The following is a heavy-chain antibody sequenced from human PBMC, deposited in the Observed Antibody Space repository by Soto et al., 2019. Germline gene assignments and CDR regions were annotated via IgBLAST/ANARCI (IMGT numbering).Heavy chain of an antibody. V-gene: IGHV4-39*01. CDR1: GGSISSSSYY. D-gene: IGHD3-10*01. Sequence: PSETLSLTCTVSGGSISSSSYYWGWIRQPPGKGLEWIGSIYYSGSTYYNPSPKSRVTISVDTSKNQFSLKLSSVTAADTAVYYCARLGIYYYGSGSYINYFDYWGQGTLVTFSS. CDR2: IYYSGST. J-gene: IGHJ4*02. CDR3: ARLGIYYYGSGSYINYFDY.